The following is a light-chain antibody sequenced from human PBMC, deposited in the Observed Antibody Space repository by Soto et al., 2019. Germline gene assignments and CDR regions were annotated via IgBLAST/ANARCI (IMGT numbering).Light chain of an antibody. CDR2: GSF. J-gene: IGKJ2*01. CDR3: QHYGRSPPYT. V-gene: IGKV3-20*01. CDR1: QSVSSTY. Sequence: EIVLTQSPGTLSLSPGERATLSCRASQSVSSTYLAWYQQKPGQAPRFLIYGSFSRATGIPDRFSGSGSGTDFTLTISRLEPEDFAVYYCQHYGRSPPYTFGQGTKLEIK.